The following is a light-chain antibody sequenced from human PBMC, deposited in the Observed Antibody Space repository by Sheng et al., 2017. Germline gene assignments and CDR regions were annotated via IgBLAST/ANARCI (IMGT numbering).Light chain of an antibody. J-gene: IGLJ2*01. Sequence: QSVLTQPPLSVWDPPGQRVTISCSGTSSNIGSNYVFWYQQLPGTAPKLLIYRNTERPSGVPDRFSASKSGTSASLAISGLRSEDEADYYCAAWDDSLVFGGGTKLTVL. V-gene: IGLV1-47*01. CDR1: SSNIGSNY. CDR3: AAWDDSLV. CDR2: RNT.